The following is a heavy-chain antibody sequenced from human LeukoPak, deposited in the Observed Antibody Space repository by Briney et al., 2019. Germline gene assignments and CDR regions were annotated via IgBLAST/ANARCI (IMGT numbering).Heavy chain of an antibody. CDR3: ASVYRSVAYDSSGYYY. D-gene: IGHD3-22*01. CDR2: ISYSGSV. CDR1: SGSITNDY. Sequence: SETLSLTCTVSSGSITNDYWTWIRQPPGKGLEWIGYISYSGSVNYNPSLKTRVTMSLDTSRNQFSVNLKSVTAADTAVYYCASVYRSVAYDSSGYYYWGQGTLVTVSS. V-gene: IGHV4-59*08. J-gene: IGHJ4*02.